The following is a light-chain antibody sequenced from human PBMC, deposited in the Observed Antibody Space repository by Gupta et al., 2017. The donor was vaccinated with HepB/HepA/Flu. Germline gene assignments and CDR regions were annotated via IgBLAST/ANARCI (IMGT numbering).Light chain of an antibody. CDR2: YDS. V-gene: IGLV3-21*04. CDR1: NIGGKS. CDR3: QVWDSTSDHVV. J-gene: IGLJ2*01. Sequence: SYVLTQPPSVSVAPGKTARVNCGGNNIGGKSVHWYQQRPGQAPVLVIYYDSDRPSGIPERFSGSNSGNTATLTISRVEAGDEADYYCQVWDSTSDHVVFGGGTKLTVL.